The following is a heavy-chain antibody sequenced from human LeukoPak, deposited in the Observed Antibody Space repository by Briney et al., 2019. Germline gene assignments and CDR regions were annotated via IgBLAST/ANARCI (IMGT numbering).Heavy chain of an antibody. V-gene: IGHV4-34*01. J-gene: IGHJ6*03. D-gene: IGHD3-22*01. CDR3: ARRKWLPIYYYYMDV. CDR2: INHSGST. CDR1: GGSFSGYY. Sequence: SETLSLTCAVYGGSFSGYYWSWIRQPPGKGLEWIGEINHSGSTNYNPSLKSRVTISVDTSKNQFSLKLSSVTAADTAVYYCARRKWLPIYYYYMDVWGKGTTVTVSS.